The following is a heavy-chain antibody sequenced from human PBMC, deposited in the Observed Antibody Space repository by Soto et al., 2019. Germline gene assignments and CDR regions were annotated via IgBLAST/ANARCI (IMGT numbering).Heavy chain of an antibody. CDR1: GYTFTNYG. CDR3: ARVKAYYDVLTGIHFDS. J-gene: IGHJ4*02. CDR2: INAHQGNT. V-gene: IGHV1-18*01. D-gene: IGHD3-9*01. Sequence: QVQLVQSGADVKKPGASVKVSCKASGYTFTNYGISWVRQAPGQGLEWMGWINAHQGNTNYAQKVQGRVTMTTDTSSSTAYMELRSLRSDDTAVYYCARVKAYYDVLTGIHFDSWGQGTLVTVSS.